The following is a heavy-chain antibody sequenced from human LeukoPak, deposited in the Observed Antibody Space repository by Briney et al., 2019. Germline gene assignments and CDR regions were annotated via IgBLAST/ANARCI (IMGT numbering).Heavy chain of an antibody. Sequence: GGSLRLSCAASGFTFGSFWMSWVRPAPGKGLEWVANINQDGSEKYYLESVKGRLTISRDNAKNSLYLQMSSLSAADTAVCFCTRDGSGTMNYWGQGTLLTVSS. D-gene: IGHD3-10*01. V-gene: IGHV3-7*04. CDR2: INQDGSEK. CDR1: GFTFGSFW. CDR3: TRDGSGTMNY. J-gene: IGHJ4*02.